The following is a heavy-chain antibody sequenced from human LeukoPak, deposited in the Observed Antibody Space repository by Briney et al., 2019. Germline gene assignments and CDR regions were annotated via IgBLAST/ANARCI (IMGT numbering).Heavy chain of an antibody. D-gene: IGHD6-13*01. CDR1: GFTFSSYG. J-gene: IGHJ4*02. CDR2: IRYDGSNK. CDR3: AKQGSSYFDY. Sequence: PGGSLRLSCAASGFTFSSYGMHWVRQAPGKGPEWVAFIRYDGSNKYYADSVKGRFTISRDNSKNTLYLQMNSLRAEDTAVYYCAKQGSSYFDYWGQGTLVTVSS. V-gene: IGHV3-30*02.